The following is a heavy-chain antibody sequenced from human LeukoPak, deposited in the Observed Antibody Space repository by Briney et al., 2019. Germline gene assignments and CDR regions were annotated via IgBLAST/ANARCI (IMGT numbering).Heavy chain of an antibody. Sequence: SVKVSCKASGYTFTNYGITLVRQAPGQGLEWMGRIIPIFGTANYAQKFQGRVTITTDESTSTAYMELSSLRSEDTAVYYCARVGGTNVYWGQGTLVTVSS. CDR3: ARVGGTNVY. CDR2: IIPIFGTA. J-gene: IGHJ4*02. V-gene: IGHV1-69*05. CDR1: GYTFTNYG. D-gene: IGHD3-10*01.